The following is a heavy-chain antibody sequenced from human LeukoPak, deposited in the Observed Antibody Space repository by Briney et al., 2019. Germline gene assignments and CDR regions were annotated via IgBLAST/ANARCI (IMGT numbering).Heavy chain of an antibody. Sequence: SETLSLTCTVSGYSISSGYYWGWIRQPPGKGLEWIGSIYHSGSTYYNPSLKSRVTISVDTSKNQFSLKLSSVTAADTAVYYCARRGARRGYYDFWSGYYNDAFDIWGQGTMVTVSS. J-gene: IGHJ3*02. V-gene: IGHV4-38-2*02. CDR2: IYHSGST. CDR3: ARRGARRGYYDFWSGYYNDAFDI. D-gene: IGHD3-3*01. CDR1: GYSISSGYY.